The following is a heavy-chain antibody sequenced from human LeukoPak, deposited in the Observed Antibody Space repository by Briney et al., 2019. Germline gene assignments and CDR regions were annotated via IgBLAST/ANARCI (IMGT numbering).Heavy chain of an antibody. J-gene: IGHJ4*02. CDR2: IYYSGST. Sequence: SETESLTCTVSGGSISSYYWSWVRQPPGKGLEWIGYIYYSGSTNYNPSLKSRVTISVDTSKNQFSLKLSSVTAADTAVYYCAREDSGYLDYWGQGTLVTVSS. CDR3: AREDSGYLDY. CDR1: GGSISSYY. V-gene: IGHV4-59*01. D-gene: IGHD1-26*01.